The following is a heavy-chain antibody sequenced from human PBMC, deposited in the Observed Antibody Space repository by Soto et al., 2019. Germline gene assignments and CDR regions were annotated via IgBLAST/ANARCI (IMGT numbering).Heavy chain of an antibody. Sequence: QVQLVESGGGVVQPGRSLRLSCAASGFTFSSYAMHWVRQAPGKGLEWVAVISYDGSNKYYADSVKGRFTISRDNSKNTLYLQMNSLRAEDTAVYYCARGVRWLYCDLWGRGTLVTVSS. CDR3: ARGVRWLYCDL. J-gene: IGHJ2*01. CDR2: ISYDGSNK. CDR1: GFTFSSYA. V-gene: IGHV3-30-3*01. D-gene: IGHD5-12*01.